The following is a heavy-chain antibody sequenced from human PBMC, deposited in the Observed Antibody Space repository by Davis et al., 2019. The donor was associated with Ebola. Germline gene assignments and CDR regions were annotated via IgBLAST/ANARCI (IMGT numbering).Heavy chain of an antibody. V-gene: IGHV4-59*01. CDR1: GGSISGYY. CDR3: ARDGDGDNYYFYGMDV. Sequence: SETLSLTCNVSGGSISGYYWSWIRQPPGKGLEWLGYIYYSGSTNYNPSLKSRVTISVDTSKNQFSLKLSSVTAADTAVYYCARDGDGDNYYFYGMDVWGKGTTVTVSS. D-gene: IGHD4-17*01. CDR2: IYYSGST. J-gene: IGHJ6*04.